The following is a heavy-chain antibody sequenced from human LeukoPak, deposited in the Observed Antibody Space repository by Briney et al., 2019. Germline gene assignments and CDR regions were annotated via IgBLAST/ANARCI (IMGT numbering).Heavy chain of an antibody. J-gene: IGHJ3*02. CDR3: ARVTLPQSITMIVVVYDAFDI. D-gene: IGHD3-22*01. V-gene: IGHV1-69*13. CDR2: IIPIFGTA. CDR1: GGTFSSYA. Sequence: ASVKVSCKASGGTFSSYAISWVRQAPGQGLEWMGGIIPIFGTANYAQKFQGRVTITADEFTSTAYMELSSLRSEDTAVYYCARVTLPQSITMIVVVYDAFDIWGQGTMVTVSS.